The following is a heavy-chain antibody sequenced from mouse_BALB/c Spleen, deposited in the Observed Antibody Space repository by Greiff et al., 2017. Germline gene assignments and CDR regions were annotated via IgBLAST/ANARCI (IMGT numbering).Heavy chain of an antibody. CDR2: ISYSGST. CDR3: ARSDDGYAMDY. Sequence: DVQLQESGPGLVKPSQSLSLTCTVTGYSITSDYAWNWIRQFPGNKLEWMGYISYSGSTSYNPSLKSRISITRDTSKNQFFLQLNSVTTEDTATYYCARSDDGYAMDYWGQGTSVTVSS. D-gene: IGHD2-12*01. J-gene: IGHJ4*01. V-gene: IGHV3-2*02. CDR1: GYSITSDYA.